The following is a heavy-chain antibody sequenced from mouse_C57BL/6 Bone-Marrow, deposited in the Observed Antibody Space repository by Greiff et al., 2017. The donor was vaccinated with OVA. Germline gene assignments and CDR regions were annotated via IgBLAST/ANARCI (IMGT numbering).Heavy chain of an antibody. V-gene: IGHV2-5*01. CDR1: GFSLTSYG. CDR3: AKNAGGYYEYYFDY. Sequence: QVQLQQSGPGLVQPSQSLSITCTVSGFSLTSYGVHWVRQSPGKGLEWLGVIWRGGSTDYTAAFMSRLSITKDNSKSQVFFKMNSLQADDTAIYYCAKNAGGYYEYYFDYWGQGTTLTVSS. D-gene: IGHD2-3*01. CDR2: IWRGGST. J-gene: IGHJ2*01.